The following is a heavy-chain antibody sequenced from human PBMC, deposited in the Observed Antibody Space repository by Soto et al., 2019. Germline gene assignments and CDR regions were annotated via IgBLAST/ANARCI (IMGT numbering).Heavy chain of an antibody. D-gene: IGHD6-13*01. V-gene: IGHV1-8*01. CDR1: VYRFTSYD. CDR2: MNPNSGNT. CDR3: ARGSKGSSWYAYWFDP. J-gene: IGHJ5*02. Sequence: ASVKVSFKASVYRFTSYDINWVRQAPGQGLEWMGWMNPNSGNTGYAQKFQGRVTMTRNTSISTAYMELSSLRSEDTAVYYCARGSKGSSWYAYWFDPWGQGSLVTVSS.